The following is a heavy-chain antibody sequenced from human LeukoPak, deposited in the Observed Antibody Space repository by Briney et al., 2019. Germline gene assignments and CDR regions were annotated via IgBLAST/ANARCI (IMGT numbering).Heavy chain of an antibody. CDR1: GFTFSSYG. Sequence: PGGSLRLSCAASGFTFSSYGMPWVRQAPGKGLEWVADISYDGSNKYYADSVKGRFTVSRDNSKNTLYLQMNSLRAEDTAVYYCAKDQNDYVWGSYRVDYWGQGTLVTVSS. V-gene: IGHV3-30*18. D-gene: IGHD3-16*02. CDR2: ISYDGSNK. CDR3: AKDQNDYVWGSYRVDY. J-gene: IGHJ4*02.